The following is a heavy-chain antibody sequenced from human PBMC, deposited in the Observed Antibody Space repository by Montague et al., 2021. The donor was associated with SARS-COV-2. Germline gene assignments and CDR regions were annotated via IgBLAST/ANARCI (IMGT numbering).Heavy chain of an antibody. V-gene: IGHV2-70*09. CDR1: GFSLTTNGMC. Sequence: PALVKPTQTLTLTCTFSGFSLTTNGMCVSWVRQTPGKALEWLALITWDDDKFHSRSLKPRLTISKDISRNQVVLTVTNLDSSDTGTYYCVRAVATTPLYYSYYRMDVWGQGATVTVSS. D-gene: IGHD6-19*01. CDR3: VRAVATTPLYYSYYRMDV. CDR2: ITWDDDK. J-gene: IGHJ6*02.